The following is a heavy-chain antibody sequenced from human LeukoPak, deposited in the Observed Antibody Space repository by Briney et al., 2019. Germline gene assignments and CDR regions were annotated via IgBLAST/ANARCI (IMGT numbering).Heavy chain of an antibody. D-gene: IGHD3-3*01. CDR3: ARGYYDFWSGALGIYFDY. J-gene: IGHJ4*02. CDR1: GFTFSSYW. Sequence: GGSLRLSCAASGFTFSSYWMTWVRQAPGKGLEWVANIKQDGSETYSVDSVRGRFIISRDNAKNSQYLQMNSLRAEDTAVYYCARGYYDFWSGALGIYFDYWGQGTLVTVSS. V-gene: IGHV3-7*04. CDR2: IKQDGSET.